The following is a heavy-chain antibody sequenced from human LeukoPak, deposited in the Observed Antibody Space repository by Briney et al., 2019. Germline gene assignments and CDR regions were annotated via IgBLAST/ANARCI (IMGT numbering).Heavy chain of an antibody. CDR3: ARDFYGSGENAFDI. V-gene: IGHV3-21*01. CDR2: ISSSSSYI. Sequence: GGSLRLSCAASGFTFSSYSMNWVRQAPGKGLEWVLSISSSSSYIYYADSVKGRFTISRDNAKNSLYLQMNSLRAEDTAAYYCARDFYGSGENAFDIWGQGTMVTVSS. J-gene: IGHJ3*02. D-gene: IGHD3-10*01. CDR1: GFTFSSYS.